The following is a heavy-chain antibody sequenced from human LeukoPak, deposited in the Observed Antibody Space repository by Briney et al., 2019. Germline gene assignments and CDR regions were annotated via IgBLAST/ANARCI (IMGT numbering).Heavy chain of an antibody. CDR2: IYPGDSNT. V-gene: IGHV5-51*01. D-gene: IGHD6-6*01. J-gene: IGHJ4*02. CDR1: GYSFSTYW. CDR3: ANIAARHFDRYYFDY. Sequence: GESLKISCKTSGYSFSTYWLGWVRQMPGKGLEWMGIIYPGDSNTGYSPSFQGQVTISADKSISTAYLQWSSLKASDTAMYYCANIAARHFDRYYFDYWGQGTLVTVSS.